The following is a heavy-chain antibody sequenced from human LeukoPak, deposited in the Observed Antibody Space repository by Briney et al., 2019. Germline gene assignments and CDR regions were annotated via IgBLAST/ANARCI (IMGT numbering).Heavy chain of an antibody. Sequence: PSETLSLTCTVSGGSISSHYWSWVRQPPGKELEWIGYISYIGSTNYNPSLKSRVTISIDTSKNQFSLKLTSVTAADTAVYYCARDLVTVTKGFDIWGQGTMVSVSS. CDR3: ARDLVTVTKGFDI. J-gene: IGHJ3*02. CDR2: ISYIGST. D-gene: IGHD4-17*01. CDR1: GGSISSHY. V-gene: IGHV4-59*11.